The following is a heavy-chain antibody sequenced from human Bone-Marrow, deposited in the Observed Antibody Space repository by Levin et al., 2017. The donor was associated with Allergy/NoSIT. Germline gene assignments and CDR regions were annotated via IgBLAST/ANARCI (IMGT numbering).Heavy chain of an antibody. J-gene: IGHJ4*02. CDR2: ITSSSSYT. CDR1: GFTFKDFY. V-gene: IGHV3-11*05. D-gene: IGHD3-10*01. CDR3: ARADLLWFGDLLFPLDH. Sequence: GGSLRLSCAASGFTFKDFYMSWVRQAPGKGLEWISFITSSSSYTNYADSVRGRFTISRDNDKNSVYLQMDRLTVEDTAVYYCARADLLWFGDLLFPLDHWGQGTLVTVSS.